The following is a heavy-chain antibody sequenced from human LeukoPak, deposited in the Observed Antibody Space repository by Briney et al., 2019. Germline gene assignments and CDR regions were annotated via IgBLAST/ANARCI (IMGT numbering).Heavy chain of an antibody. Sequence: ASVKVSCKASGYTFNSYGISWVRQAPGQGLEGVGWISTYNGNRKYGKKLQGRVTMTTDTSTSTAYMELRSLRSDDTAVYYCAKTTVTSEDYYYYYMDVWGKGTTVTVSS. CDR1: GYTFNSYG. J-gene: IGHJ6*03. V-gene: IGHV1-18*01. CDR3: AKTTVTSEDYYYYYMDV. D-gene: IGHD4-17*01. CDR2: ISTYNGNR.